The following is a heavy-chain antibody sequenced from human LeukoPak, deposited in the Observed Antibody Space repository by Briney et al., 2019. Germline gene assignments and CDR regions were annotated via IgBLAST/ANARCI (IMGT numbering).Heavy chain of an antibody. D-gene: IGHD2-21*02. CDR2: IYYSGST. Sequence: SETLSLTCTVSGGSISSSSYYWGWIRQPPGKGLEWIGSIYYSGSTYYNPSLKSRVTISVDTSKNQFSLKLSSVTAADTAVYYCARHGAPHLTAFTDYWGQGTLVTVSS. CDR3: ARHGAPHLTAFTDY. CDR1: GGSISSSSYY. J-gene: IGHJ4*02. V-gene: IGHV4-39*01.